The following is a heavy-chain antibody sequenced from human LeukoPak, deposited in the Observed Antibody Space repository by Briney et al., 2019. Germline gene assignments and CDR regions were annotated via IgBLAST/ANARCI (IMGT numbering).Heavy chain of an antibody. CDR3: ATQPCSGGRCFLLH. CDR1: GFTFDDYA. CDR2: FSWNSGNI. D-gene: IGHD2-15*01. J-gene: IGHJ4*02. Sequence: GGSLRLSCAASGFTFDDYAMHWVRQAPGKGLEWVSGFSWNSGNIDYADSVKGRFTISRDNSKNILYLQLSSPRVEDTAMYYCATQPCSGGRCFLLHWGQGTLVTVSS. V-gene: IGHV3-9*01.